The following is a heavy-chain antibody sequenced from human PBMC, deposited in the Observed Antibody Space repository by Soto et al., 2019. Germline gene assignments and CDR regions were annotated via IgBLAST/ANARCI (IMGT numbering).Heavy chain of an antibody. CDR3: ARHPPHTAMSDYGMDV. CDR2: IYPGDSDT. V-gene: IGHV5-51*01. J-gene: IGHJ6*02. CDR1: GYSFTSYW. Sequence: GESLKISCKGSGYSFTSYWVVWVRQMPGKGLEWMGIIYPGDSDTRYSPSFQGQVTISADKSISTAYLQWSSLKASDTAMYYCARHPPHTAMSDYGMDVWGQGTTVTVSS. D-gene: IGHD5-18*01.